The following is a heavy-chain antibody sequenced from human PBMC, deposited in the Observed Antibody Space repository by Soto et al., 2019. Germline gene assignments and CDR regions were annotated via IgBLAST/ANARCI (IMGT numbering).Heavy chain of an antibody. J-gene: IGHJ4*02. CDR2: IYSGGST. V-gene: IGHV3-53*01. D-gene: IGHD3-10*01. CDR3: AREFFGDGSGIHFDY. CDR1: GFTVSSNY. Sequence: GGSLRLSCAASGFTVSSNYMSWVRQAPGKGLEWVSVIYSGGSTYYADSVKGRFTISRDNSKNTLYLQMNSLRAEDKAVYYCAREFFGDGSGIHFDYWGQGTLVTVSS.